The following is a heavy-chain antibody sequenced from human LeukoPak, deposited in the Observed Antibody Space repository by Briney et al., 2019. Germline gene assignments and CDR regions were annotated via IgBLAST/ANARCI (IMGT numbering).Heavy chain of an antibody. CDR1: GFSFNTYG. CDR2: TWYDGSIE. D-gene: IGHD3-10*01. CDR3: ARGYYGSGKFDY. Sequence: GGSLRLSCGASGFSFNTYGIHWVRQTLGKGREWVAVTWYDGSIEYYADSVKGRFTISRDNCKNTVYLQMNSLRAEDTAVYYCARGYYGSGKFDYWGQGTLVTVSS. V-gene: IGHV3-33*01. J-gene: IGHJ4*02.